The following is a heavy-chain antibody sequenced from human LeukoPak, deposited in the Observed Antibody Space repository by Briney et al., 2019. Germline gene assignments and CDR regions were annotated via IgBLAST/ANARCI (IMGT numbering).Heavy chain of an antibody. D-gene: IGHD3-9*01. V-gene: IGHV4-34*01. J-gene: IGHJ6*04. CDR2: INHNGGT. Sequence: SETLSLTCAVYGGSFSDYSWTWIRQAPGEGLEWIGEINHNGGTNHNPSLVSRVIMSVDTSKNQFSLKVSSVTAADTAVYYCARVAYRYSINDWSRTGLGAYATKYYYCKDVWGKGTTVTVSS. CDR3: ARVAYRYSINDWSRTGLGAYATKYYYCKDV. CDR1: GGSFSDYS.